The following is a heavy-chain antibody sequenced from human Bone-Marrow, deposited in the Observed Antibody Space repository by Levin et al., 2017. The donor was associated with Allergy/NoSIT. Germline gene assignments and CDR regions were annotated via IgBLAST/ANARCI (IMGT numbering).Heavy chain of an antibody. CDR2: ISADGTKT. CDR3: AKDPNAVVLPTAIRFDN. J-gene: IGHJ4*02. D-gene: IGHD2-21*01. CDR1: GFTFNRHG. Sequence: GGSLRLSCAASGFTFNRHGIHWVRQAPGNGLEWVAVISADGTKTWYADPVKGRFIISRDNSQNRVFLQMNSLRVEDTAVFYCAKDPNAVVLPTAIRFDNWGQGTRVIVSS. V-gene: IGHV3-30*18.